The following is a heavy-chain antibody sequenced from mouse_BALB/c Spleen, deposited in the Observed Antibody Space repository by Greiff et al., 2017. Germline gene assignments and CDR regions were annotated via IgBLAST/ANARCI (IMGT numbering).Heavy chain of an antibody. CDR1: GFTFSDYY. CDR3: ASGGLYYDYDGYYAMDY. CDR2: ISDGGSYT. D-gene: IGHD2-4*01. V-gene: IGHV5-4*02. J-gene: IGHJ4*01. Sequence: EVMLVESGGGLVKPGGSLKLSCAASGFTFSDYYMYWVRQTPEKRLEWVATISDGGSYTYYPDSVKGRFTISRDNAKNNLYLQMSSLKSEDTAMYHCASGGLYYDYDGYYAMDYWGQGTSVTVSS.